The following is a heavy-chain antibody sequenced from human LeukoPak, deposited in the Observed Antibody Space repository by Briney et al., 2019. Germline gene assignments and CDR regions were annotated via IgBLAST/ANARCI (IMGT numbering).Heavy chain of an antibody. V-gene: IGHV3-21*01. CDR2: FSSSGSYM. CDR1: GFAFSTYY. Sequence: PGGSLRLSCSASGFAFSTYYMHWLRQAPGKGLDWVSYFSSSGSYMYYADSVKGRFTISRDNAKNSLYLQMNSLKAEDTAVYYCARGDPRTGYYGSGTYYNFDYWGQGTLVTVSS. D-gene: IGHD3-10*01. CDR3: ARGDPRTGYYGSGTYYNFDY. J-gene: IGHJ4*02.